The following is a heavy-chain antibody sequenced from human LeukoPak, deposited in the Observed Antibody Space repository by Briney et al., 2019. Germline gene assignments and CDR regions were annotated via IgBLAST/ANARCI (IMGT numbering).Heavy chain of an antibody. J-gene: IGHJ4*02. D-gene: IGHD6-13*01. V-gene: IGHV4-59*12. Sequence: PSETLSLTCTVSGGSISSYYWSWIRQPPGKGLEWIGYIYYSGSTNYNPSLKSRVTISVDTSKNQFSLKLSSVTAADTAVYYCASRDPRIAAAGTPDYWGQGTLVTVSS. CDR2: IYYSGST. CDR3: ASRDPRIAAAGTPDY. CDR1: GGSISSYY.